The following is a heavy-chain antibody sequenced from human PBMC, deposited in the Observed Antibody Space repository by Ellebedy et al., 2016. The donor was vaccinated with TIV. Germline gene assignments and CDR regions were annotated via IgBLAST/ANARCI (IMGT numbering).Heavy chain of an antibody. CDR2: IANDGRNK. CDR1: GFLFNQYG. J-gene: IGHJ5*01. D-gene: IGHD2-21*01. Sequence: GGSLRLXXAASGFLFNQYGMHWVRQAPGKGLEWVAVIANDGRNKYYGDSVKGRFTISRDNSKYTLYLQMNSLKVEDTAVYYCANMAWGNEDYSVDSWGQGTLVTVSS. V-gene: IGHV3-30*18. CDR3: ANMAWGNEDYSVDS.